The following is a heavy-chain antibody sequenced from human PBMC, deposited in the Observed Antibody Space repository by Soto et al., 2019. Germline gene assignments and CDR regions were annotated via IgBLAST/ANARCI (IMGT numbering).Heavy chain of an antibody. Sequence: QLQLQESGPGLVKPSETLSLTCTFSGASISSSNYYWGWIRLPPGKGLEWIGSIYYSGSTYYNPSLRSRVTISVDTAKNQFSLKLRSVTAADTAVYYCANGPKWFPVDYWGQGTLVTVSS. CDR1: GASISSSNYY. J-gene: IGHJ4*02. CDR2: IYYSGST. V-gene: IGHV4-39*01. CDR3: ANGPKWFPVDY. D-gene: IGHD3-22*01.